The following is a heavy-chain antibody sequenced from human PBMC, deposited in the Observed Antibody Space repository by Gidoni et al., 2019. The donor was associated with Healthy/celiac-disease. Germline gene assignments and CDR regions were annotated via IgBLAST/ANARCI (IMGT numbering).Heavy chain of an antibody. CDR3: TRHTDGDPCFDY. J-gene: IGHJ4*02. Sequence: EVQLVESGGGLVQPGGSLKLSCAASGFTFSGSAMHWVRQASGKGLEWVGRIRSKANSYATAYAASVKGRFTISRDDSKNTAYLQMNSLKTEDTAVYYCTRHTDGDPCFDYWGQGTLVTVSS. CDR1: GFTFSGSA. V-gene: IGHV3-73*02. D-gene: IGHD4-17*01. CDR2: IRSKANSYAT.